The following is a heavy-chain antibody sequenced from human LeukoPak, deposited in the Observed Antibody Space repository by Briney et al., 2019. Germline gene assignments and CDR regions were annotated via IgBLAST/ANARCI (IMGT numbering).Heavy chain of an antibody. Sequence: PSETLSLTCIVSGGSISGYYWSWIRQPPGKGLEWIGYIYHSGSTNYNPSLKSRVTISLDTSKNQFSLSLSSVTAADTAVYYCARHRRSGGSCYSFEYNWFDPWGQGTLVTVSS. J-gene: IGHJ5*02. CDR3: ARHRRSGGSCYSFEYNWFDP. V-gene: IGHV4-59*08. CDR2: IYHSGST. D-gene: IGHD2-15*01. CDR1: GGSISGYY.